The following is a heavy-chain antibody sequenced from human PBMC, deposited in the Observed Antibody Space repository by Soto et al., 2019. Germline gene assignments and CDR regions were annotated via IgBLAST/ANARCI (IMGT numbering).Heavy chain of an antibody. CDR2: IYYSGST. CDR3: ARQVFDFWSGYFFDY. D-gene: IGHD3-3*01. Sequence: SETLSLTCIVSGGSISSSSYYWGWIRQPPGKGLEWIGSIYYSGSTYYNPSLKSRVTISVDTSKNQFSLKLSSVTAADTAVYYCARQVFDFWSGYFFDYWGQGTLVTVSS. CDR1: GGSISSSSYY. V-gene: IGHV4-39*01. J-gene: IGHJ4*02.